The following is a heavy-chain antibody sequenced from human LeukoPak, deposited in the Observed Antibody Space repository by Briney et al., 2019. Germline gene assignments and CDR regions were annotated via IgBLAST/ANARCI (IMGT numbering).Heavy chain of an antibody. CDR3: ARGYSGYDWYYFDY. J-gene: IGHJ4*02. D-gene: IGHD5-12*01. CDR1: GYTFTGDY. CDR2: INPSGGST. Sequence: GASVKVSCKASGYTFTGDYIHWVRQAPGQGLEWMGIINPSGGSTSYAQKFQGRVTMTRDMSTSTVYMELSSLRSEDTAVYYCARGYSGYDWYYFDYWGQGTLVTVSS. V-gene: IGHV1-46*01.